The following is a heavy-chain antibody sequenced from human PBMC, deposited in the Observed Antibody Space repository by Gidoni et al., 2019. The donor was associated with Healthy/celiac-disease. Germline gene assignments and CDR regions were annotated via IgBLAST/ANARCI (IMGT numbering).Heavy chain of an antibody. CDR2: INHSGST. CDR3: ARGSGYYYYYGMDV. V-gene: IGHV4-34*01. J-gene: IGHJ6*02. CDR1: GGSFSGYS. D-gene: IGHD5-12*01. Sequence: QVQLQQWGAGLLKPSETLSLTCAVYGGSFSGYSWSWIRQPPGKGLEWIGEINHSGSTNYNPSLKSRVTISVDTSKNQFSLKLSSVTAADTAVYYCARGSGYYYYYGMDVWGQGTTVTVSS.